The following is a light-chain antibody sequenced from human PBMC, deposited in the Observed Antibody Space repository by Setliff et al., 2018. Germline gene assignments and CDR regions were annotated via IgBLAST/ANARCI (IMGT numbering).Light chain of an antibody. CDR2: GAS. CDR1: QSVLYSSNNKNY. J-gene: IGKJ1*01. CDR3: QQYYEDPT. Sequence: DIVLTQSPDSLAVSLGERATITCKSSQSVLYSSNNKNYLAWYQQKPGQSPKLLIHGASTREFGVPGRFSGSGSGTDFTLTISSLQAEDVAVYYCQQYYEDPTSGQGTKVDIK. V-gene: IGKV4-1*01.